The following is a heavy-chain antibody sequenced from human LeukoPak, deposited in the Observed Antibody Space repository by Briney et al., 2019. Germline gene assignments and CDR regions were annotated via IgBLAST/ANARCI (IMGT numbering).Heavy chain of an antibody. J-gene: IGHJ4*02. Sequence: GESLKISCKGSGYTFTSHWIGWVRQMPGKGLEWMGIIYPGDSDTRYSPSFQGHVTISADKSIGTAYLQWSSLKASDTAMYFCARSGYSGYEGDYWGQGTLVTVSS. CDR1: GYTFTSHW. D-gene: IGHD5-12*01. CDR3: ARSGYSGYEGDY. V-gene: IGHV5-51*01. CDR2: IYPGDSDT.